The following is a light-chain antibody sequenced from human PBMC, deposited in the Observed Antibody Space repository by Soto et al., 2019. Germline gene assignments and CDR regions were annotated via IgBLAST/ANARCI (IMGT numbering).Light chain of an antibody. J-gene: IGLJ2*01. Sequence: SYELTQPPSVSVSPGQTVAITCSGDKLGHKYVCWYQQKPGQSPVVVIYQDNKRTSGIPERFSGSNSGNTATLTISGTQALDEADYYCQAGDSNTYVIFGGGTKVTVL. V-gene: IGLV3-1*01. CDR3: QAGDSNTYVI. CDR1: KLGHKY. CDR2: QDN.